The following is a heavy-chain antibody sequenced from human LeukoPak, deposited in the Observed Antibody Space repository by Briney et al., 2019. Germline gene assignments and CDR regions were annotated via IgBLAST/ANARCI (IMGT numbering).Heavy chain of an antibody. Sequence: ASVKVSCKASGYTFTTSGFSWVRQAPGQGLEWMGWISNYNHNTDYAQKFQGRVTMTTDTSTNTAYLELRNLRSEDTAVYYCARDRGYSYEGDWGQGTLVTVSS. J-gene: IGHJ4*02. V-gene: IGHV1-18*01. CDR3: ARDRGYSYEGD. CDR2: ISNYNHNT. CDR1: GYTFTTSG. D-gene: IGHD5-18*01.